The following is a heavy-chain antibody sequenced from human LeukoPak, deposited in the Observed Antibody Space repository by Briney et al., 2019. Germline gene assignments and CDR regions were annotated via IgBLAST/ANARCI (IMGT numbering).Heavy chain of an antibody. CDR3: AKKALIGSTSRTWFDP. CDR2: ISGSGGST. V-gene: IGHV3-23*01. CDR1: GFTFSTYS. J-gene: IGHJ5*02. D-gene: IGHD1-7*01. Sequence: PGGSLRLSCAGCGFTFSTYSMNWVRQAPGKGLEWVSTISGSGGSTYYADSVKGRFTISRDNSKNTLYLQMNSLRAEDTAVYYCAKKALIGSTSRTWFDPWGQGTLVTVPS.